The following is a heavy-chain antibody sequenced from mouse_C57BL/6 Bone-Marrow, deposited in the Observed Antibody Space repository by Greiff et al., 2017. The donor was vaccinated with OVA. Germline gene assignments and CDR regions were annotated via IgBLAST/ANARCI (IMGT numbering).Heavy chain of an antibody. Sequence: EVKLMESGPGLAKPSQTLSLTCSVTGYSITSDYWNWIRKFPGNKLEYMGYISYSGSTYYNPSLKSRISITRDPSKNQYYLQLNSVTTYDTATYYCARWVTTVVASDWYFDVWGTGTTVTVSS. J-gene: IGHJ1*03. CDR2: ISYSGST. CDR1: GYSITSDY. CDR3: ARWVTTVVASDWYFDV. V-gene: IGHV3-8*01. D-gene: IGHD1-1*01.